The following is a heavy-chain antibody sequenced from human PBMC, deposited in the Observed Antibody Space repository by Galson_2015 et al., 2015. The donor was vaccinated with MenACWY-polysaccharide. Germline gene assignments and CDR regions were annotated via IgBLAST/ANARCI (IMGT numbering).Heavy chain of an antibody. CDR1: GFTFSSYE. CDR3: ARSGYYYDSSGYYLRPVDY. D-gene: IGHD3-22*01. V-gene: IGHV3-48*03. CDR2: ISSSGSTI. Sequence: SLRLSCAASGFTFSSYEMNWVRQAPGKGLEWVSYISSSGSTIYYADSVKGRFTISRDNAKNSLYLQMNSLRAEDTAVYYCARSGYYYDSSGYYLRPVDYWGQGTLVTVSS. J-gene: IGHJ4*02.